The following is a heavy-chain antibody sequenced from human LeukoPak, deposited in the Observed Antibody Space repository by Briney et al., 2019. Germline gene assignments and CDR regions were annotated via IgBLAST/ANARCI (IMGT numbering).Heavy chain of an antibody. CDR3: ARDTHTLGYCSGGSCYVMGFDY. Sequence: GGSLRLSCSASGFAFDNHAMGWVRQTPGKGLEWVSAISGNGERTHYAASVRGRFAISRDNAKNSLYLQMNSLRAEDTAVYYCARDTHTLGYCSGGSCYVMGFDYWGQGTLVTVSS. J-gene: IGHJ4*02. D-gene: IGHD2-15*01. V-gene: IGHV3-23*01. CDR2: ISGNGERT. CDR1: GFAFDNHA.